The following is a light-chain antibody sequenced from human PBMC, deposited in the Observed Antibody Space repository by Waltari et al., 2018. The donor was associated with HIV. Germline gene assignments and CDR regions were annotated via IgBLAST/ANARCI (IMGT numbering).Light chain of an antibody. CDR1: ALSEQF. V-gene: IGLV3-10*01. J-gene: IGLJ3*02. CDR3: YSSDSSGYVWV. Sequence: SYELTQPPSVSVSPGQTARLTCSGDALSEQFVYWYQQESGQAPVLVSFDETRRPSGIPERFSGTSSGTVATLTITGAQVEDEADYYCYSSDSSGYVWVFGGGTKLTVL. CDR2: DET.